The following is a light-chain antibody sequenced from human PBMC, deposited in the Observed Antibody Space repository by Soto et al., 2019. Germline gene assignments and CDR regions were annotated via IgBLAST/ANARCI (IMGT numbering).Light chain of an antibody. J-gene: IGLJ1*01. V-gene: IGLV2-14*03. Sequence: QSVLTQPASVSGSPGQSITISCTGTSSDIGGYNYVSWYQQHPGKAPKLMICDVSNRPSGVSNRFSGSKSGNTASLTISGLQAEDEADYYCSSYTSSSTLEVFGTGTKVT. CDR2: DVS. CDR3: SSYTSSSTLEV. CDR1: SSDIGGYNY.